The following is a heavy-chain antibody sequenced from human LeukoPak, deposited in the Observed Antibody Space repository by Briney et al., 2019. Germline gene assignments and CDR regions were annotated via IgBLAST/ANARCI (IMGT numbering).Heavy chain of an antibody. V-gene: IGHV1-69*05. CDR1: GGTFSSYA. CDR2: IIPIFGTA. D-gene: IGHD3-22*01. J-gene: IGHJ6*03. Sequence: GASVRVSCKASGGTFSSYAISWVRQAPGQGLEWMGGIIPIFGTANYAQKFQGRVTITTDESTSTAYMELSSLRSEDTAVYYCARGEDDSRPYGYYYMDVWGKGTTVTVSS. CDR3: ARGEDDSRPYGYYYMDV.